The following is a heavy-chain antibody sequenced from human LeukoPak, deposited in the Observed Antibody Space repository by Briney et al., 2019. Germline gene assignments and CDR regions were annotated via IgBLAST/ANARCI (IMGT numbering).Heavy chain of an antibody. V-gene: IGHV3-23*01. Sequence: PGGSLRLSCAASGFTFSSSAMSWVRQAPGKGLEWVSAISGSGGSTYYADSVKGRFTISRDNSKNTLYLQMNSLRAEDTAVYYCAKDGWGYDSSGYYTAPNHWGQGTLVTVSS. CDR1: GFTFSSSA. J-gene: IGHJ5*02. D-gene: IGHD3-22*01. CDR3: AKDGWGYDSSGYYTAPNH. CDR2: ISGSGGST.